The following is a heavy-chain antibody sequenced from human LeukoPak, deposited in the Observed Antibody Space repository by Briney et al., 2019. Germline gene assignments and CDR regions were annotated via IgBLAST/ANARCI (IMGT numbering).Heavy chain of an antibody. Sequence: GGSLRLSCAASGFTFSSYWMSWVRQAPGKGLEWVANIKQDGSEKYYVDSVKGRFTISRDNAKNSLYLQMNSLRAEDTAVYYCARGTNYYGSGSYYYVWGKGTTVTISS. CDR1: GFTFSSYW. V-gene: IGHV3-7*01. D-gene: IGHD3-10*01. CDR2: IKQDGSEK. J-gene: IGHJ6*03. CDR3: ARGTNYYGSGSYYYV.